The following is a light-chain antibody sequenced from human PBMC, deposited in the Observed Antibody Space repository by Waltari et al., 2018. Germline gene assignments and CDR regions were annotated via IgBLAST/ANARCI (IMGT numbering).Light chain of an antibody. CDR3: QQYFNSPIA. J-gene: IGKJ5*01. CDR1: QSIPYTSNDKNY. CDR2: WAS. V-gene: IGKV4-1*01. Sequence: DIVMTQSPDSLLVSLGERATISCNSSQSIPYTSNDKNYLAWYQQKAGQPPRLLVHWASIRESGVPDRFRGSGSGTDFTLTISNLQPEDVAFYWCQQYFNSPIAFGQGTRLEIK.